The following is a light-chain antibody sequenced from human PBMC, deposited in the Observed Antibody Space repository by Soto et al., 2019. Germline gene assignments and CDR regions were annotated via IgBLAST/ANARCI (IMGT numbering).Light chain of an antibody. CDR3: SSFVASNNLRV. CDR1: SSDVGAYNY. Sequence: QSALTQPPSASGSPGQSVTIFCTGTSSDVGAYNYVSWYQQHPGKAPKLILYEVNQRPSGVPDRFSGSKSGNTASLTVSGLQAEDEADYYCSSFVASNNLRVFGTGTQ. V-gene: IGLV2-8*01. J-gene: IGLJ1*01. CDR2: EVN.